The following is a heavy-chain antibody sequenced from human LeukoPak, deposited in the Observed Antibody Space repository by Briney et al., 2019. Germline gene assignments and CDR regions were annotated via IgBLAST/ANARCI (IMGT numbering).Heavy chain of an antibody. CDR1: GGSISSRPYY. CDR2: FDYSGST. Sequence: SETLSLTCTVSGGSISSRPYYWGWIRQPPGKGLEWLGSFDYSGSTNYNPSLKSRVTISVDTSKNQFSLKLSSVTAADTAVYYCARHRGSSWYIHFDYWGQGTLVTVSS. CDR3: ARHRGSSWYIHFDY. J-gene: IGHJ4*02. V-gene: IGHV4-39*01. D-gene: IGHD6-13*01.